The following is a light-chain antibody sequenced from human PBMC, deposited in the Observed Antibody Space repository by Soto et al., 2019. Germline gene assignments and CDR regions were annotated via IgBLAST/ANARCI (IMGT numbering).Light chain of an antibody. CDR1: SSDVGAYNY. CDR3: SSYAGSNIVL. CDR2: EVS. Sequence: QSVLTQPPSASGSPGQSVTISCTGTSSDVGAYNYVSWYQQHPGKAPKLMIYEVSQRPSGVPDRFSGSKSGNTASLTVSVLLAEEEADYCCSSYAGSNIVLFGGGTKLTVL. J-gene: IGLJ2*01. V-gene: IGLV2-8*01.